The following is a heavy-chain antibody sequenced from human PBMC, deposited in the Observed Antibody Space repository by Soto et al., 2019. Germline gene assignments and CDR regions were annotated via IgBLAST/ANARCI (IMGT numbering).Heavy chain of an antibody. CDR1: GYSHSSGSY. V-gene: IGHV4-38-2*01. CDR3: ARVHGMVVAGSTFDY. J-gene: IGHJ4*01. D-gene: IGHD6-19*01. Sequence: PSETLSLPCPVPGYSHSSGSYWPWLRQPPGKGPEWIASIYHGGTAFYNPSLKSRITISVDTSNNQFSLKLTSVTAADTAVYYSARVHGMVVAGSTFDYWGHGTLVTVSS. CDR2: IYHGGTA.